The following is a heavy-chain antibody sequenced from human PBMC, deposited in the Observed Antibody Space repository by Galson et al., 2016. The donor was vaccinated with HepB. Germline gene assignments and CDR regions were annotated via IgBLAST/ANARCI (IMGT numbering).Heavy chain of an antibody. Sequence: SVKVSCKASGYTFTSYGISWVRQAPGQGLESMGWISPYNGGTNYAQKLQGRVTMTTDTSTSTAYMELRSLRSDDTAIYYCARRGGDCSGGSCWYFDYWGQGTLITVSS. D-gene: IGHD2-15*01. CDR1: GYTFTSYG. CDR2: ISPYNGGT. J-gene: IGHJ4*02. CDR3: ARRGGDCSGGSCWYFDY. V-gene: IGHV1-18*01.